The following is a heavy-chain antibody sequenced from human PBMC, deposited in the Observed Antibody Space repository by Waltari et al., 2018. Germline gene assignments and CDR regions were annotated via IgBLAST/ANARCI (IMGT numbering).Heavy chain of an antibody. V-gene: IGHV3-53*02. CDR3: ARVERGSGWFFDY. CDR1: GFTVRSYY. D-gene: IGHD6-19*01. J-gene: IGHJ4*02. CDR2: IYSGGST. Sequence: EVQLVETGGGLVQPGGSLRLPCAASGFTVRSYYMSWVRQAPGKGLQWVSVIYSGGSTYYADSVKGRFTISRDNSKNTLYLQMNSLRAEDTAVYYCARVERGSGWFFDYWGQGTLVTVSS.